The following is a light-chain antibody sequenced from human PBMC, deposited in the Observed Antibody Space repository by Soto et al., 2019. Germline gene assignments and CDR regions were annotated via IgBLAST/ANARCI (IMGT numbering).Light chain of an antibody. Sequence: EIVLTQSPGTLSLSPGERATLYCRASQSVSNNYLAWYQQKPGQAPRLLIYGASNRATGIPARLSGSGSGTEFTLTISSLESQDFGVYYCQQYYKWPLTFGGGTKVDI. CDR1: QSVSNN. J-gene: IGKJ4*01. CDR3: QQYYKWPLT. V-gene: IGKV3-15*01. CDR2: GAS.